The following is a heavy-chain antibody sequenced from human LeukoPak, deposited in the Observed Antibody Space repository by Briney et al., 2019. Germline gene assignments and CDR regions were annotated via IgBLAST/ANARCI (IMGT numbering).Heavy chain of an antibody. J-gene: IGHJ4*02. D-gene: IGHD2-15*01. CDR3: AGYGGIAVSGFDY. Sequence: SETLSLTCTVSGGSISSYYWSWIRQPPGKGLEWIGYIYYSGSTNYNPSLKSRVTISVDTSKNQFSLKLSFVTAADTAVYYCAGYGGIAVSGFDYWGQGTLVTVSS. V-gene: IGHV4-59*01. CDR1: GGSISSYY. CDR2: IYYSGST.